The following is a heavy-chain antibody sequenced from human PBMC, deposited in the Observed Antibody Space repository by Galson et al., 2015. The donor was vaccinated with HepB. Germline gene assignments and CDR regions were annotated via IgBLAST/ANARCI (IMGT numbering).Heavy chain of an antibody. CDR1: GYTFISYG. Sequence: SVKVSCKASGYTFISYGINWVHQAPGQRLEWMGWLDPGSGHTKYSQKFQGRVTITRDTSASTAYIELSSLRSEDTAVYYCARSSNGWSSDYWGQGTLVTVSS. D-gene: IGHD6-19*01. CDR3: ARSSNGWSSDY. V-gene: IGHV1-3*01. CDR2: LDPGSGHT. J-gene: IGHJ4*02.